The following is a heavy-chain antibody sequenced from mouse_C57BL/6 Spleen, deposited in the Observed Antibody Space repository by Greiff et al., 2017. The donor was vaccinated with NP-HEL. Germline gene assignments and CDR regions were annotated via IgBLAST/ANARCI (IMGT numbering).Heavy chain of an antibody. Sequence: DVMLVESGGGLVKPGGSLKLSCAASGFTFSSYAMSWVRQTPEKRLEWVATISDGGSYTYYPDNVKGRFTISRDNANNNLYLQMSHLKSEDTAMYYCARDPCYGEGYYFDYWGQGTTLTVSS. CDR3: ARDPCYGEGYYFDY. J-gene: IGHJ2*01. D-gene: IGHD1-1*01. V-gene: IGHV5-4*01. CDR2: ISDGGSYT. CDR1: GFTFSSYA.